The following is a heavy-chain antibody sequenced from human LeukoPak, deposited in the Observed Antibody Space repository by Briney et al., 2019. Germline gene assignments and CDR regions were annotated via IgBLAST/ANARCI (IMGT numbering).Heavy chain of an antibody. CDR1: GFTFSTYG. J-gene: IGHJ4*02. Sequence: SGGSLRLSCAASGFTFSTYGMHWIRQAPGKGLEWVAVISFDANNEFYADSVKGRFTISRDNSKNTLYLQMNSLRPEDTAVYYCAKGGGTGYSSSWYSNWGQGTLVTVSS. CDR3: AKGGGTGYSSSWYSN. V-gene: IGHV3-30*18. D-gene: IGHD6-13*01. CDR2: ISFDANNE.